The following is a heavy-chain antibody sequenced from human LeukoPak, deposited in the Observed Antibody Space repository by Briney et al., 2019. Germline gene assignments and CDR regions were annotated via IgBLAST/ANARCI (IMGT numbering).Heavy chain of an antibody. CDR1: GFTFSSYA. D-gene: IGHD5-12*01. J-gene: IGHJ3*02. CDR3: AKETISGNPLSRRPERGYSSHDYRAFDI. Sequence: AGGSLRLSCAASGFTFSSYAMSWVRQAPGKGLEWVSAISGSGGSTYYADSVKGRFTISRDNSKNTLYLQMNSLRAEDTAVYYCAKETISGNPLSRRPERGYSSHDYRAFDIWGQGTMVTVSS. CDR2: ISGSGGST. V-gene: IGHV3-23*01.